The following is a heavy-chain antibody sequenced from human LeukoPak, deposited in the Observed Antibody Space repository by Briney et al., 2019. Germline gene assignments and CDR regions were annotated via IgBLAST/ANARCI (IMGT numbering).Heavy chain of an antibody. V-gene: IGHV4-39*07. J-gene: IGHJ4*02. Sequence: SETLSLTCIVSGGSISSTSHYWGWIRQPPGKGLEWIGSIYYSGSASYNPSLKSRVTMSVDTSKNQFSLKLSSVTVADTAVYFCARACSSATCPLDFWGRGTLVSVSS. D-gene: IGHD2-2*01. CDR3: ARACSSATCPLDF. CDR2: IYYSGSA. CDR1: GGSISSTSHY.